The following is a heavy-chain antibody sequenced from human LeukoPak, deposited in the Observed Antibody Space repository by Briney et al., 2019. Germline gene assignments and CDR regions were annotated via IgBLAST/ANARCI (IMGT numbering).Heavy chain of an antibody. D-gene: IGHD5-18*01. CDR1: GGSISSYY. CDR3: ARTRGIQLWLLGNFDY. Sequence: SETLSLTCTVSGGSISSYYWSWIRQPAGKGLEWIGRIYTSGSTNYNPSLKSRVTISVDTSKNQFSLKLSSVTAADTAVYYCARTRGIQLWLLGNFDYWGQGTLVTVSS. J-gene: IGHJ4*02. V-gene: IGHV4-4*07. CDR2: IYTSGST.